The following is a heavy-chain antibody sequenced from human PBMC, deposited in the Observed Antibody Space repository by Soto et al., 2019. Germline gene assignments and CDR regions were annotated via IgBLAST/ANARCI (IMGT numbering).Heavy chain of an antibody. D-gene: IGHD6-6*01. V-gene: IGHV4-39*01. J-gene: IGHJ5*02. Sequence: PSEPLSLTCTVSCGSISSSTYYWDWIRQPPGKGLEWIGAMYYTGNKNYNPSLESRVTMSVDTSKNQFSLKLSSVTPTDTAVYYWAIRSRSSLRSRFDRWGRGMLVTVDS. CDR2: MYYTGNK. CDR3: AIRSRSSLRSRFDR. CDR1: CGSISSSTYY.